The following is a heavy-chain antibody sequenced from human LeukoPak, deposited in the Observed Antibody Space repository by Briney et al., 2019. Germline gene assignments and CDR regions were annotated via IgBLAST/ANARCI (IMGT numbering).Heavy chain of an antibody. CDR1: GGTFSSYA. J-gene: IGHJ4*02. CDR3: AGRVLRRGYSGYEGLDY. CDR2: IIPIFGTA. D-gene: IGHD5-12*01. V-gene: IGHV1-69*13. Sequence: ASVKVSCKASGGTFSSYAISWVRQAPGQGLEWMGGIIPIFGTANYAQKFQGRVTITADESTSTAYMELSSLRSEDTAVYYCAGRVLRRGYSGYEGLDYWGQGTLVTVSS.